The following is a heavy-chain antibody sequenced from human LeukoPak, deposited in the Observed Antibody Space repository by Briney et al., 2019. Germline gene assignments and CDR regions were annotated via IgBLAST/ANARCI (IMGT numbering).Heavy chain of an antibody. V-gene: IGHV1-2*06. CDR2: INPNSGGT. CDR3: ASFLYDSSGYRPSDAFDI. J-gene: IGHJ3*02. D-gene: IGHD3-22*01. Sequence: ASVKVSCKASGYTFTGYYMHWVRQAPGQGLEWMGRINPNSGGTNYAQKFQGRVTMTRDTSISTAYMELSRLRSDDTAVYYCASFLYDSSGYRPSDAFDIWGQGTMVTVSS. CDR1: GYTFTGYY.